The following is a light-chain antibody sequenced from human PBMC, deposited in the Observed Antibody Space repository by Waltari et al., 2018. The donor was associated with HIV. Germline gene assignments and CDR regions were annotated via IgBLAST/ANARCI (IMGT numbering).Light chain of an antibody. Sequence: EIVMTHSPATLSVSPGERATLSCRASQSVSSNLARYQQKPGQAPRLLIYGASTRATGIPARFSGSGSGTEFTLTISSLQSEDFAVYYCQQYNNWPPLTFGGGTKVEIK. J-gene: IGKJ4*01. CDR1: QSVSSN. CDR3: QQYNNWPPLT. CDR2: GAS. V-gene: IGKV3-15*01.